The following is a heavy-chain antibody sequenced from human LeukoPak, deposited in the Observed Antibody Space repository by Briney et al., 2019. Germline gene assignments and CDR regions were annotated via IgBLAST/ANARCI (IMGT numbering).Heavy chain of an antibody. Sequence: GGSLRLSCAASGFTVSSNFMSWVRQAPGKGLEWVSVIYSGGDTYYADSVKGRFTIFRDNTKNSFYLQMDSLRAEDTAVYYCARRNWNVGGGFDVWGQGTTVTVSS. CDR1: GFTVSSNF. J-gene: IGHJ6*02. D-gene: IGHD1-1*01. V-gene: IGHV3-53*01. CDR2: IYSGGDT. CDR3: ARRNWNVGGGFDV.